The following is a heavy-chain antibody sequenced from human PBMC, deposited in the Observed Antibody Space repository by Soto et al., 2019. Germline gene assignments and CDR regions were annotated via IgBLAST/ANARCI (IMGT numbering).Heavy chain of an antibody. CDR3: ARVGDYYGSASYYSDYYYYGMDV. CDR1: GGTLSRYS. J-gene: IGHJ6*02. Sequence: SVAVCSAACGGTLSRYSIRCVRPATRQGLEWMGGIIPIFGTANYAQKFQGRVTITADESTSTAYMELSSLRSEDTAVYYCARVGDYYGSASYYSDYYYYGMDVWGQGTTVTVSS. V-gene: IGHV1-69*13. D-gene: IGHD3-10*01. CDR2: IIPIFGTA.